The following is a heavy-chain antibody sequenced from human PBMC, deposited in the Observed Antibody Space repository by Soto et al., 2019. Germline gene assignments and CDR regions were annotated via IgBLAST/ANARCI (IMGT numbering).Heavy chain of an antibody. V-gene: IGHV4-39*01. Sequence: QSQTLSLTCTVSGGSISSSSYYWGWIRQPPGKGLEWIGSIYYSGSTYYNPSLKSRVTISVDTSKNQFSLKLSSVTAADTAVYYCARSMGLVGANNWFDPWGQGTLVTVSS. CDR3: ARSMGLVGANNWFDP. CDR2: IYYSGST. J-gene: IGHJ5*02. CDR1: GGSISSSSYY. D-gene: IGHD1-26*01.